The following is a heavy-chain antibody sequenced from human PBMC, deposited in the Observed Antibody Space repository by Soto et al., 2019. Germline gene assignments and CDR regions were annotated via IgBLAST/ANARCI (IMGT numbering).Heavy chain of an antibody. CDR1: GGSISSSSYY. D-gene: IGHD2-21*01. J-gene: IGHJ3*02. Sequence: QLQLQESGPGLVKPSETLSLTCTVSGGSISSSSYYWGWIRQPPGKGLEWIGSIYYSGSTYYNPSLESRVTISVDTSKNQFSLNLSSVTAADTAVYYCGINRRAEYAFDIWGQGTMVTVS. CDR2: IYYSGST. V-gene: IGHV4-39*01. CDR3: GINRRAEYAFDI.